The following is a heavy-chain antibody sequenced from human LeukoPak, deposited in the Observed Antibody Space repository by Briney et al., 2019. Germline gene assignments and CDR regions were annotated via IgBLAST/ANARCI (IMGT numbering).Heavy chain of an antibody. CDR2: IYYSGST. Sequence: PLETLSLTCTVSGGSISSSSYYSGWIRQPPGKGLEWIGSIYYSGSTYYNPSLKSRATISVDPSKHQLSLKLTYVSAADTAVYYCARKPSTRIAARRRLGLGAFDIWGQGTMVTVSS. CDR1: GGSISSSSYY. V-gene: IGHV4-39*01. D-gene: IGHD6-6*01. CDR3: ARKPSTRIAARRRLGLGAFDI. J-gene: IGHJ3*02.